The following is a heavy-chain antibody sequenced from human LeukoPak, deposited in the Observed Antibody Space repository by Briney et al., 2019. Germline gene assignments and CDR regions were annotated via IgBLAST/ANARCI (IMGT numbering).Heavy chain of an antibody. CDR1: GGSLSRGGYY. D-gene: IGHD3-22*01. Sequence: PSETLSLTRTLSGGSLSRGGYYWSWIRQHPGKGLEWIGYIYYSGSTYYNPSLKHRVTISVDTSKTQFSLKLSSVTAADTAVYYCARGGDDYYDSSGSIDPWGQGTLVTVSS. V-gene: IGHV4-31*03. CDR2: IYYSGST. CDR3: ARGGDDYYDSSGSIDP. J-gene: IGHJ5*02.